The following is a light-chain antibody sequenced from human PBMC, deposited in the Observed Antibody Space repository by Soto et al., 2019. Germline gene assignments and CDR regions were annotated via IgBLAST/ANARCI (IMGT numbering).Light chain of an antibody. Sequence: SYELTQPPSVSVAPGQTARITCGGNNIGSKSVHWYQQKPGQAPVLVVSDDTNRPSGIPERFSGYNSGNTATLTFSRVEAGDEAEYYCLVWDSDTDHYVFGTGTKVTVL. J-gene: IGLJ1*01. CDR2: DDT. CDR1: NIGSKS. CDR3: LVWDSDTDHYV. V-gene: IGLV3-21*02.